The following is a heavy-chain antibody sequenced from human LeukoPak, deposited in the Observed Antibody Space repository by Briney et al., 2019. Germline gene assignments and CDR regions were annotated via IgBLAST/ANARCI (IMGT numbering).Heavy chain of an antibody. CDR3: ARSYSSSWYFDY. Sequence: GESLKISCQGSGYIFTSYGIGWVRQMPGKGLEWMGIIYPGDSDTRYSPSFQGQVTISADKSVSTAYLQWSSLKASDTAIYYCARSYSSSWYFDYWGQGTLVTVSS. CDR1: GYIFTSYG. V-gene: IGHV5-51*01. CDR2: IYPGDSDT. J-gene: IGHJ4*02. D-gene: IGHD6-13*01.